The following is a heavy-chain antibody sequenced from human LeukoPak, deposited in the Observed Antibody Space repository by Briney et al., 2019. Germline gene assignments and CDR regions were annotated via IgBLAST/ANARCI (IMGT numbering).Heavy chain of an antibody. D-gene: IGHD3-10*01. Sequence: GGSLRLSCAASGFTVSSNYMSWVRQAPGKGLEWVSVIYSGGSTYYADSVKGRFAISRDNSKNTLYLQMNSLRAEDTAVYYCARDGGSGSSHYYYYYGMDVWGQGTTVTVSS. CDR2: IYSGGST. J-gene: IGHJ6*02. CDR3: ARDGGSGSSHYYYYYGMDV. CDR1: GFTVSSNY. V-gene: IGHV3-53*01.